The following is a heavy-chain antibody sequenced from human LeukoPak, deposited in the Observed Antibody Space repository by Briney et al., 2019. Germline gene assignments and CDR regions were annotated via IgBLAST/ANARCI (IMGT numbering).Heavy chain of an antibody. V-gene: IGHV1-3*02. J-gene: IGHJ6*02. CDR3: ARGANYAMDV. CDR1: GYTLRNNA. CDR2: THDVDGYT. Sequence: ASVKVSCKASGYTLRNNAFHWVRQAPGQGLEWMGWTHDVDGYTRYSQEFRGRVTITRDTSASTAYMELSSLTSEDMAVYYCARGANYAMDVWGQGTTVTVSS.